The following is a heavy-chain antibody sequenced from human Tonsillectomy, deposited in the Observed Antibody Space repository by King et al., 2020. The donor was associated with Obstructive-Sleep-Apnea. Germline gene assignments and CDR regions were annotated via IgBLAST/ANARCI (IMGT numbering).Heavy chain of an antibody. CDR2: IYPGDSDT. Sequence: QLVQSGAEVKKPGESLKISCKGSGYSFTSYWIGWVRQMPGKGLEWMGIIYPGDSDTRYSPSFQGQVTISADKSISTAYLQWRSLKASDTAMYYCARSLINYYDSSGYYPGAFDIWGQGTMVTVSS. J-gene: IGHJ3*02. D-gene: IGHD3-22*01. CDR3: ARSLINYYDSSGYYPGAFDI. CDR1: GYSFTSYW. V-gene: IGHV5-51*01.